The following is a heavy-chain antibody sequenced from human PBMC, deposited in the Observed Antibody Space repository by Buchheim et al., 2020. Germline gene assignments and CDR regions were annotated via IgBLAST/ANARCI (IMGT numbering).Heavy chain of an antibody. V-gene: IGHV4/OR15-8*02. D-gene: IGHD1-7*01. CDR3: ARRSNWYYSIDA. Sequence: VQLQESGPGLVKPSETLSLTCVVSGTSIPSTNWWSWVRQSPGKGLEWIEESYHTGEGNYNPSLKSRVTISIDKSKNQFSLKLTSVTAADTAVYFCARRSNWYYSIDAWGQGT. J-gene: IGHJ5*02. CDR2: SYHTGEG. CDR1: GTSIPSTNW.